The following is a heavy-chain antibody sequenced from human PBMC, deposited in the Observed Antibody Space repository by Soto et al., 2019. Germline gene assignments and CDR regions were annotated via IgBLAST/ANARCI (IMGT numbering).Heavy chain of an antibody. CDR2: IDSGGGAT. J-gene: IGHJ5*02. D-gene: IGHD6-6*01. CDR1: GFTFRKYA. Sequence: GGSLRLSCAASGFTFRKYAMSWVRQVPGKGPEWVSAIDSGGGATYYADSVKGRFTISRDNSKNTLYLQMNSLRAEDTAVYYCARDQHLWYSSSSRWFDPWGQGTLVNASS. V-gene: IGHV3-23*01. CDR3: ARDQHLWYSSSSRWFDP.